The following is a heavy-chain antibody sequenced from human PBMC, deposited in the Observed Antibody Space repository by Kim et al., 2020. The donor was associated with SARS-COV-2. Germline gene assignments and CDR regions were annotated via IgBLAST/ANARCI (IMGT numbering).Heavy chain of an antibody. V-gene: IGHV3-53*01. CDR1: GSSVRSSY. J-gene: IGHJ4*02. D-gene: IGHD6-25*01. CDR2: IHDAGST. Sequence: GESLRLSCAVSGSSVRSSYMTWVRQAPGKGLEWVSAIHDAGSTYYADSVKGRFTISRDIPKDTLYLQMNSLRAEDTAVYYCSSSTAGAYFDYWGQGSLVTVSS. CDR3: SSSTAGAYFDY.